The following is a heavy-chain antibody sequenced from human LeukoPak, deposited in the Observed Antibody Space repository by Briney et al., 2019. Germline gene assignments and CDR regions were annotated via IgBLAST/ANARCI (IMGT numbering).Heavy chain of an antibody. D-gene: IGHD5-24*01. J-gene: IGHJ4*02. CDR1: GGSISSYY. CDR3: ARERDGYHGFVDY. V-gene: IGHV4-59*01. CDR2: IYYSGST. Sequence: SETLSLTCTVSGGSISSYYWSWIRQPPGKGLEWIGYIYYSGSTNYNPSLKSRVTISVDTSKNQFSLKLSSVTAADTAAYYCARERDGYHGFVDYWGQGTLVTVSS.